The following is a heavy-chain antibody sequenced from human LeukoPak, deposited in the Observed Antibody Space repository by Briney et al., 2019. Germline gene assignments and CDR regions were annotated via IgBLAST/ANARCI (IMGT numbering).Heavy chain of an antibody. CDR2: VSGNGAGT. J-gene: IGHJ4*02. CDR3: AKTPWYSIGWSIDY. CDR1: RFTFSSYA. Sequence: PGGSLRLSCAASRFTFSSYAMSWVRQAPGKGLEWVSGVSGNGAGTYYADSVKGRFTISRDNSKNMLYLQMNSLRAEDTAAYYCAKTPWYSIGWSIDYWGQGTLVTVSS. D-gene: IGHD6-13*01. V-gene: IGHV3-23*01.